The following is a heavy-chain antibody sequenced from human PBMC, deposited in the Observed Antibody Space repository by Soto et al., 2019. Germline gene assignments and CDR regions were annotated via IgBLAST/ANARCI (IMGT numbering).Heavy chain of an antibody. J-gene: IGHJ4*02. CDR2: INHSGST. Sequence: SETLSLTCAVYGGSFSGYYWSWIRQPPGKGLEWIGEINHSGSTNYNPSLKSRVTISVDTSKNQFSLNLSSVTAADTAVYYCAITPPPRYSSSWYTYIDYWGQGTLVTVSS. CDR3: AITPPPRYSSSWYTYIDY. CDR1: GGSFSGYY. D-gene: IGHD6-13*01. V-gene: IGHV4-34*01.